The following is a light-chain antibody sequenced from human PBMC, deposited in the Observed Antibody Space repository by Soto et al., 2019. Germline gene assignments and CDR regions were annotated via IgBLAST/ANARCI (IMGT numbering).Light chain of an antibody. CDR3: RPLNS. J-gene: IGKJ1*01. V-gene: IGKV1-9*01. Sequence: DIQLTQSPSFLAASVGDRVTITCRASQGISSYLAWYQQKPGKAPKLLIYAASTLQSGVPSRFSGSGSGTEFTLTISSLQPEDFATYYCRPLNSFGQGTKVEIK. CDR1: QGISSY. CDR2: AAS.